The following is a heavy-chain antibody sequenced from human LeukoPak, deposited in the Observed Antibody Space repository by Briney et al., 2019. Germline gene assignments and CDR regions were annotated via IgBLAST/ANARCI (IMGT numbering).Heavy chain of an antibody. J-gene: IGHJ6*04. CDR1: GFTFSSYW. V-gene: IGHV3-74*01. Sequence: PGGSLRLSCAASGFTFSSYWMHWVRQAPGKGLVWVSRINSDGSSTSYADSVKGRFTISRDNAENTLYLQMNSLRAEDTAVYYCARDYGSGSYGMDVWGKGTTVTVSS. CDR3: ARDYGSGSYGMDV. CDR2: INSDGSST. D-gene: IGHD3-10*01.